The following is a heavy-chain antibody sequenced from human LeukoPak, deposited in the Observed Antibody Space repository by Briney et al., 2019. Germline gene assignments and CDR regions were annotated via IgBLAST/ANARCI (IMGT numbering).Heavy chain of an antibody. CDR3: ARVRYYYDSSGYYDRYYFDY. CDR2: INPIFGTA. J-gene: IGHJ4*02. V-gene: IGHV1-69*05. D-gene: IGHD3-22*01. CDR1: GGTFSSYA. Sequence: SVKVSCKASGGTFSSYAISWVGQAPGQWLEWMGGINPIFGTANYAQKFQGRVTITTDESTSTAYMELSSLRSEDTAVYYCARVRYYYDSSGYYDRYYFDYWGQGTLVTVSS.